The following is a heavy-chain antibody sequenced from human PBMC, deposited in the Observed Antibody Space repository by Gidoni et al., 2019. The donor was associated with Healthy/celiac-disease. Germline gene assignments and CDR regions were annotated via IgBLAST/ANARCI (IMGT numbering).Heavy chain of an antibody. D-gene: IGHD3-3*01. J-gene: IGHJ4*02. CDR1: GYSFTSYW. CDR2: IYPGDSDT. Sequence: EVQLVQSGAEVKKPGESLKISCKGSGYSFTSYWIGWVRQMPGKGLEWMGIIYPGDSDTRYSPSFQGQVTISADKSISTAYLQWSSLKASDTAMYYCARRAPTAEWLLSYFDYWGQGTLVTVSS. CDR3: ARRAPTAEWLLSYFDY. V-gene: IGHV5-51*01.